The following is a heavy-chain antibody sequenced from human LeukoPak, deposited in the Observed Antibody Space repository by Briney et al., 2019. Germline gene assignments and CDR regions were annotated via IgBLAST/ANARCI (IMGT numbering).Heavy chain of an antibody. D-gene: IGHD6-19*01. J-gene: IGHJ4*02. Sequence: ASVKVSCKASGYTFTSYGISWVRQAPGQGLEWMGWIGAYNGNTNYAQKLQGRVTMTTDTSTSTAYTELRSLRSDDTAVYYCARAFRGSGWYGRALYDYWGQGTLVTVSS. V-gene: IGHV1-18*01. CDR2: IGAYNGNT. CDR3: ARAFRGSGWYGRALYDY. CDR1: GYTFTSYG.